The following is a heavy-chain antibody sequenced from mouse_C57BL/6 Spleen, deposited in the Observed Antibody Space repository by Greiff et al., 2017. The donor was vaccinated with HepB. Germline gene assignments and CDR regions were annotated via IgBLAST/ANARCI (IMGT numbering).Heavy chain of an antibody. V-gene: IGHV2-2*01. CDR2: IWSGGST. J-gene: IGHJ4*01. CDR3: ARDYSNYGLYYYAMED. CDR1: GFSLTSYG. Sequence: VQRVESGPGLVQPSQSLSITCTVSGFSLTSYGVHWVRQSPGKGLEWLGVIWSGGSTDYNAAFISRLSISKDNYKSQVFFKMNSLQADDTARYYGARDYSNYGLYYYAMEDWGKGTSVTVSS. D-gene: IGHD2-5*01.